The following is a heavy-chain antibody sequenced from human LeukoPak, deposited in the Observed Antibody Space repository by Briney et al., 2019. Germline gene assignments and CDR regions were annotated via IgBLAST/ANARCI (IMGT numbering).Heavy chain of an antibody. CDR2: INPYSGDT. V-gene: IGHV1-2*06. CDR3: ARDQGSLTRSWYTGY. D-gene: IGHD6-13*01. CDR1: GHTFTGYH. J-gene: IGHJ4*02. Sequence: VASVKVSCKASGHTFTGYHILWVRQAPGQGLEWMVRINPYSGDTNFAQKFEGRVTMNRDTSITTAYMDLSSLTPDDTAVYFCARDQGSLTRSWYTGYWGQGTQVTVSS.